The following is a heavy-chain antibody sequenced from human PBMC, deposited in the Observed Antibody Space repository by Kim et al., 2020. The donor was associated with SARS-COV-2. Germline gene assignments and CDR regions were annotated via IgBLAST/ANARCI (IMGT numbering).Heavy chain of an antibody. CDR3: AKGLIFGVGGPDY. Sequence: GGSLRLSCAASGFTFSSYGMHWVRQAPGKGLEWVAVISYDGSNKYYADSVKGRFTISRDNSKNTLYLQMNSLRAEDTAVYYCAKGLIFGVGGPDYWGQGTLVTVSS. CDR1: GFTFSSYG. CDR2: ISYDGSNK. D-gene: IGHD3-3*01. V-gene: IGHV3-30*18. J-gene: IGHJ4*02.